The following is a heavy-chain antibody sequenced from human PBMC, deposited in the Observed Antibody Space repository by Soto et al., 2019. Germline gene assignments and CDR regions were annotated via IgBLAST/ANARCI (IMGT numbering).Heavy chain of an antibody. Sequence: SETLSLTCTVSGGSISSYYWSWIRQPPGKGLEWIGYIYYSGSTNYNPSLKSRVTISVDTSKNQFSLKLSSVTAADTAVYYCARAVKGGVIVRDYYYMDVWGKGTTVTVSS. CDR2: IYYSGST. V-gene: IGHV4-59*01. D-gene: IGHD3-16*02. CDR3: ARAVKGGVIVRDYYYMDV. J-gene: IGHJ6*03. CDR1: GGSISSYY.